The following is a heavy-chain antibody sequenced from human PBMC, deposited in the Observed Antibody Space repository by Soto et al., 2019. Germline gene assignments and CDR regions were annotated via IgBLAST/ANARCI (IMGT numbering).Heavy chain of an antibody. D-gene: IGHD3-22*01. V-gene: IGHV3-30-3*01. CDR2: ISYDGSNK. J-gene: IGHJ3*02. CDR1: GFTFSSYA. Sequence: QVQLVESGGGVVQPGRSLRLSCAASGFTFSSYAMHWVRQAPGKGLEWVAVISYDGSNKYYADSVKGRFTISRGNSKNTLSPQMNSLRPEATAVYYWARETYYYDSSGYYLGGGADAFDIWGQGTMVTVSS. CDR3: ARETYYYDSSGYYLGGGADAFDI.